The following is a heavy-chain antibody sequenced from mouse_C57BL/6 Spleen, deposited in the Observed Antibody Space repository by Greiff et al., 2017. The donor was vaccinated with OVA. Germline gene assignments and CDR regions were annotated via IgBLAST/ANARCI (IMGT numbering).Heavy chain of an antibody. Sequence: EVKLVESGGGLVKPGGSLKLSCAASGFTFSDYGMHWVRQAPEKGLEWVAYISSGSSTIYYADTVKGRFTISRDNAKNTLFLQMTSLRSEDTAMYYCARWGYYDAMDYWGQGTSVTVSS. V-gene: IGHV5-17*01. CDR1: GFTFSDYG. CDR3: ARWGYYDAMDY. J-gene: IGHJ4*01. D-gene: IGHD2-2*01. CDR2: ISSGSSTI.